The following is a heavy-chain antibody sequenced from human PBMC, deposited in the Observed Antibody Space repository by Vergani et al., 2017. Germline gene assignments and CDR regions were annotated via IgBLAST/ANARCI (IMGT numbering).Heavy chain of an antibody. V-gene: IGHV3-23*01. J-gene: IGHJ4*02. CDR1: GFTFSSYA. CDR3: AKALDHGSSSIDY. CDR2: ISGSGGST. D-gene: IGHD6-6*01. Sequence: EVQLLESGGGLVQPGGSLRLSCAASGFTFSSYAMSWVRQAPGKGLEWVSAISGSGGSTYYADSVKGRFTISRDNSKNPLYLQMNSLRAEDTAVYYCAKALDHGSSSIDYWGQGTPVTVSS.